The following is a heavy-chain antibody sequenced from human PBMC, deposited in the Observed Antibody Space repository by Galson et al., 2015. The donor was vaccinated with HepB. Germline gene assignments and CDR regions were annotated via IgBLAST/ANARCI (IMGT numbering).Heavy chain of an antibody. J-gene: IGHJ5*02. CDR1: GFTFSNYE. CDR3: ARDVEPYYFDSNSNWFDP. Sequence: SLRLSCAASGFTFSNYEMNWVRQAPGKGLEWVSYISSSGSSVYYADSVKGRFTISRDNAKNSLYLQMNSLRAEDTAVYYCARDVEPYYFDSNSNWFDPWGQGTLVTVSS. D-gene: IGHD3-22*01. V-gene: IGHV3-48*03. CDR2: ISSSGSSV.